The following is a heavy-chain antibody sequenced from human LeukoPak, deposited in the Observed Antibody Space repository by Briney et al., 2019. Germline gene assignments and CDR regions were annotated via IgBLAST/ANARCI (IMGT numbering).Heavy chain of an antibody. CDR1: GFTFSTCS. Sequence: GGSLRLSCAASGFTFSTCSMNWVRQAPGRGLEWVSSISSSSSYIYYADSVKGRFTISRDNAKNSLYLQMNSLRAEDTAVYYCAREGSSSLVAFDIWGQGTMVTVSS. CDR2: ISSSSSYI. J-gene: IGHJ3*02. CDR3: AREGSSSLVAFDI. V-gene: IGHV3-21*01. D-gene: IGHD6-6*01.